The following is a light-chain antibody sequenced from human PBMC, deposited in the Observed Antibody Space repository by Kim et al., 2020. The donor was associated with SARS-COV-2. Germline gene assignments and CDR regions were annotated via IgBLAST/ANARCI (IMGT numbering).Light chain of an antibody. CDR3: QQYTNWPPYT. Sequence: PRERATLSCRASQSVTRNLAWYQQKPGQAPRLLIYDASTRATGIPARFSGSGSGTEFTLTISSLQSEDFAVYYCQQYTNWPPYTFGQGTKLEI. V-gene: IGKV3-15*01. J-gene: IGKJ2*01. CDR1: QSVTRN. CDR2: DAS.